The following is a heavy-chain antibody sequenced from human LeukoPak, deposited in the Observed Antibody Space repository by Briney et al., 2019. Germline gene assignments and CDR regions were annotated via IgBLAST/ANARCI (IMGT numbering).Heavy chain of an antibody. CDR3: ARTGIVATIGASYYYYGMDV. D-gene: IGHD5-12*01. CDR2: ISYDGSNK. CDR1: GFTFSSYG. J-gene: IGHJ6*04. Sequence: GGSLRLSCAASGFTFSSYGMHWVRQAPGKGLEWVAVISYDGSNKNYTDSVEGRFTISRDNSKNTLYLQMDSLRGEDTAVYYCARTGIVATIGASYYYYGMDVWGKGTTVTVSS. V-gene: IGHV3-30*03.